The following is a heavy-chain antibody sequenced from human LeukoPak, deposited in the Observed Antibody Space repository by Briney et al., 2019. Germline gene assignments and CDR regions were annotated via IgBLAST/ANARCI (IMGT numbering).Heavy chain of an antibody. V-gene: IGHV1-8*01. D-gene: IGHD3-10*01. Sequence: ASVTVSFTASGYTFTIYDINWVRQAPGQGLEWKGWMNPNSGNTGYSQKFQGRVTMTRNNSISTHYMEKSSLRSEDTAGYYCARAWQSIYYGSGSYYNWFDPWGQGTLVTVSS. J-gene: IGHJ5*02. CDR3: ARAWQSIYYGSGSYYNWFDP. CDR1: GYTFTIYD. CDR2: MNPNSGNT.